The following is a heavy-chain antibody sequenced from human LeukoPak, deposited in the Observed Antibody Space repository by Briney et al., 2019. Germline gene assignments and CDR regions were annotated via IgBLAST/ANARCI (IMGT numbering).Heavy chain of an antibody. CDR3: ARGRDYDFWSGYPHFDY. V-gene: IGHV5-51*01. D-gene: IGHD3-3*01. Sequence: GESLKISCKGSGYSFTSYWIGWVRQMLGKGLEWMGIIYPGDSDTGYSPSFQGQVTISADKSISTAYLQWSSLKASDTAMYYCARGRDYDFWSGYPHFDYWGQGTLVTVSS. CDR1: GYSFTSYW. J-gene: IGHJ4*02. CDR2: IYPGDSDT.